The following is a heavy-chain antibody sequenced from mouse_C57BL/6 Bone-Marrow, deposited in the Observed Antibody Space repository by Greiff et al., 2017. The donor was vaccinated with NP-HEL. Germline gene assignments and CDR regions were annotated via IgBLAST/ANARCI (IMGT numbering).Heavy chain of an antibody. CDR1: GFTFSDFY. V-gene: IGHV7-1*01. CDR3: ARAADWYFDV. Sequence: EVKLMESGGGLVQSGRSLRLSCATSGFTFSDFYMEWVRQAPGKGLEWIAASRNIANDYTTEYSASAKGRFIVSRDTSQSMLYLQMDALRAEDTAIYYCARAADWYFDVWGTGTTGTVSS. J-gene: IGHJ1*03. CDR2: SRNIANDYTT.